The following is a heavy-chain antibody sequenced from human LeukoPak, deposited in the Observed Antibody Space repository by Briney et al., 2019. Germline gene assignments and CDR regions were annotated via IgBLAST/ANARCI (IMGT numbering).Heavy chain of an antibody. CDR1: GFTFSSYA. D-gene: IGHD4-17*01. V-gene: IGHV3-23*01. J-gene: IGHJ4*02. CDR2: ISGSGGST. Sequence: GGSLRHSCAASGFTFSSYAMSWVRQAPGKGLEWVSTISGSGGSTYYADSVKGRFTISRDNSKNTLFLQMNSLRAEDTAVYYCAKGLYGDYYRDYWGQGTLVTVSS. CDR3: AKGLYGDYYRDY.